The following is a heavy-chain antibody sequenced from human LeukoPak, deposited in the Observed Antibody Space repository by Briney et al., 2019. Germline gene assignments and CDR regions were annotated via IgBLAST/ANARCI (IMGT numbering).Heavy chain of an antibody. CDR1: GFTVSSNY. J-gene: IGHJ4*02. Sequence: GGSLRLSCVASGFTVSSNYMSWVRQAPGKGLEWLSVFYSGGSTYYADSVNGRFTMSRDNSKNTLYLQMNGLRVEDTAVYYCARVSPFDYWGQETQVTVSS. CDR3: ARVSPFDY. V-gene: IGHV3-66*01. CDR2: FYSGGST.